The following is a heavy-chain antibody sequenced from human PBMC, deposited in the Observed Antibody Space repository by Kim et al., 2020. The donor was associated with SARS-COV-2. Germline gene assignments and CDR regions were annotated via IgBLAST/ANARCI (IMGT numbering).Heavy chain of an antibody. CDR3: ARDRQQLTPEH. D-gene: IGHD6-13*01. J-gene: IGHJ4*02. CDR1: GFTFSSYG. V-gene: IGHV3-33*01. Sequence: GGSLRLYCAASGFTFSSYGMHWVRQAPGKGLEGVAVIWYDGSNKYYADAVKGRFTISRDNSKNTLYLQMNSLRAEDTAAYYFARDRQQLTPEHLGQGNL. CDR2: IWYDGSNK.